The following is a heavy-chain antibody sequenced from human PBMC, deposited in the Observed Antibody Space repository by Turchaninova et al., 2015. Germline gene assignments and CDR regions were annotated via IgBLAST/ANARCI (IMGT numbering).Heavy chain of an antibody. Sequence: EVQLVQSGTAVKKPGESVKIACKTSGYSFSSYLIVWLRQTPETDLGWLGGVYPGALGSRYYPDFQDQFPLSWAEYTTTADLQGTVLRASDTALFFWARKRSGFLSVVSLDFWGQGTLVSVSS. V-gene: IGHV5-51*01. J-gene: IGHJ4*02. CDR3: ARKRSGFLSVVSLDF. D-gene: IGHD2-21*01. CDR1: GYSFSSYL. CDR2: VYPGALGS.